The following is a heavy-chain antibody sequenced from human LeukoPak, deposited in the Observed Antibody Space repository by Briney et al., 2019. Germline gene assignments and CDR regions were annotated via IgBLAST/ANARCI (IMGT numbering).Heavy chain of an antibody. D-gene: IGHD1-26*01. J-gene: IGHJ4*02. V-gene: IGHV5-51*01. CDR3: ARLLGAAGRQFDC. CDR1: GYSFTSYW. Sequence: GESLKISCKGSGYSFTSYWIGWVRPMPGKGLEWMGIIYPSDSDTRYSPSFQGQGTISADKSISTAYLQWSSRKASDTAMYYCARLLGAAGRQFDCWGQGTLVTVSS. CDR2: IYPSDSDT.